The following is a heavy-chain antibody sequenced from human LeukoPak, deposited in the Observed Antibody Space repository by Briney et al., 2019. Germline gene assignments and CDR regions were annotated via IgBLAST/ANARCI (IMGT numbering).Heavy chain of an antibody. CDR3: ARDLYYFDSSGYYASDL. CDR2: INRAGIES. CDR1: GFTFTDYW. Sequence: GGSLRLSCAASGFTFTDYWMTWVRQVPGKGLEWVANINRAGIESYYVDSVKGRFTISRDNAKNSLDLQMNSLRAEDTAVYFCARDLYYFDSSGYYASDLWGQGTLVTVSS. J-gene: IGHJ5*02. V-gene: IGHV3-7*01. D-gene: IGHD3-22*01.